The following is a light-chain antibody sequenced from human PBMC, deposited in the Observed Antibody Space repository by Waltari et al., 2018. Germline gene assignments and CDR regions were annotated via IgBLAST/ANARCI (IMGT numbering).Light chain of an antibody. Sequence: VLTQYSATLSLSPGQIGTLSRRASQSVNNYLAWYQQKPGQAHRLLIYDASNRATGIPARFSGSGSGTEFTLVISSLEPEDFAVYYCQHRSNWPPLITFGPGTKVDIK. V-gene: IGKV3-11*01. CDR1: QSVNNY. CDR2: DAS. J-gene: IGKJ3*01. CDR3: QHRSNWPPLIT.